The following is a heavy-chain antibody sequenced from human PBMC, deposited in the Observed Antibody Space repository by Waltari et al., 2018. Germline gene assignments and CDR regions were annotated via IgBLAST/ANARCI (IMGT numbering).Heavy chain of an antibody. V-gene: IGHV4-39*07. CDR2: IYYSGST. CDR1: GGSISSSSYY. Sequence: QLQLQESGPGLVKPSETLSLTCTVSGGSISSSSYYWGWIRQPPGKGLEWIGSIYYSGSTYHNPSLKSRVTISVDTAKNQFSLKLSSVTAADTAVYYCARDGSRRSSSWYNYWGQGTLVTVSS. J-gene: IGHJ4*02. CDR3: ARDGSRRSSSWYNY. D-gene: IGHD6-13*01.